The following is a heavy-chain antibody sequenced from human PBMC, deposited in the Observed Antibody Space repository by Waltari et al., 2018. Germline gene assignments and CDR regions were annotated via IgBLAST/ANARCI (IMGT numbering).Heavy chain of an antibody. CDR3: ASQVLQLRPPANYYYYMDV. V-gene: IGHV4-59*01. CDR1: GGSISSYY. CDR2: IYYSGST. Sequence: QVQLQESGPGLVKPSETLSLTCTVSGGSISSYYWSWIRQPPGKGLEWIGYIYYSGSTNDNPSRKSRVTISVDTSKNQFSLKLSSVTAADTAVYYCASQVLQLRPPANYYYYMDVWGKGTTVTVSS. J-gene: IGHJ6*03. D-gene: IGHD2-21*01.